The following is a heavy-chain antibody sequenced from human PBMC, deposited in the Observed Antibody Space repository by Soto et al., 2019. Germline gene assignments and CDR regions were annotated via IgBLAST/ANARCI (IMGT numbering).Heavy chain of an antibody. Sequence: SVKVSCKASGGTFSSYAISWVRQAPGQGLEWMGGIIPIFGTANYAQKFQGRVTITADKSTSTAYMELSSLRSEDTAVYYCARAPSGCSGCSCYHFDYWGQGTLVTVSS. V-gene: IGHV1-69*06. CDR2: IIPIFGTA. CDR3: ARAPSGCSGCSCYHFDY. J-gene: IGHJ4*02. D-gene: IGHD2-15*01. CDR1: GGTFSSYA.